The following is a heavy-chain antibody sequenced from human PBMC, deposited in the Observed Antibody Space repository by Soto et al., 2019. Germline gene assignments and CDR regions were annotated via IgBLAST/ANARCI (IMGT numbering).Heavy chain of an antibody. J-gene: IGHJ4*02. Sequence: GGSLRLSCAASGFTFSGYGMHWVRQAPGKGLEWVAVISYDGSNKYYADSVKGRFTISRDNSKNTLYLQMNSLRAEDTAVYYCAKEWYSYGPGLFDYWGQGTLVPVAS. CDR1: GFTFSGYG. CDR2: ISYDGSNK. V-gene: IGHV3-30*18. CDR3: AKEWYSYGPGLFDY. D-gene: IGHD5-18*01.